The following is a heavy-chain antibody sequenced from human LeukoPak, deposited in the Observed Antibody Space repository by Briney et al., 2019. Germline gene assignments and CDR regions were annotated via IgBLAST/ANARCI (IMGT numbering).Heavy chain of an antibody. V-gene: IGHV3-23*01. D-gene: IGHD3-22*01. CDR1: GFTFSNYA. Sequence: GGSLRLSCAASGFTFSNYAMSWVRQAPGKGLEWVSAMSGSGSSTWYADSVKGRLTISRDNSKNTLFLQMNSLRAEDTAVYYCAKDLYDSSGSRYDYWGQGTLVTVSS. J-gene: IGHJ4*02. CDR3: AKDLYDSSGSRYDY. CDR2: MSGSGSST.